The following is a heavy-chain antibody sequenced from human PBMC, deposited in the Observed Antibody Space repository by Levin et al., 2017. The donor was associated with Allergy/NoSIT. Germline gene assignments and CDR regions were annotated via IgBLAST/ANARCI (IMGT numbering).Heavy chain of an antibody. CDR3: ARMGPTVTTRVYFDY. CDR2: INHSGST. D-gene: IGHD4-17*01. J-gene: IGHJ4*02. CDR1: GGSISRSSYY. V-gene: IGHV4-39*01. Sequence: LSQTLSLTCTVSGGSISRSSYYWGWIRQPPGKGLEWIGSINHSGSTYYNPSLKTRVTISVDTSVDTSKNQFSLKLSSVTAADTAVYYCARMGPTVTTRVYFDYWGQGTLVTVSS.